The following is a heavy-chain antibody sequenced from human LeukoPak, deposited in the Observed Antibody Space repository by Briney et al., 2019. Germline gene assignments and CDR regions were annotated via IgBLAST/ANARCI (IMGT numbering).Heavy chain of an antibody. CDR3: ARHWSGYYNIYGMDV. J-gene: IGHJ6*02. CDR1: GGSISSYY. V-gene: IGHV4-59*08. D-gene: IGHD3-3*01. CDR2: IYYSGST. Sequence: SETLSLTYTVSGGSISSYYWSWIRQPPGKGLEWIGYIYYSGSTNYNPSLKSRVTISVDTSKNQFSLKLSSVTAADTAVYYCARHWSGYYNIYGMDVWGQGTTVTVSS.